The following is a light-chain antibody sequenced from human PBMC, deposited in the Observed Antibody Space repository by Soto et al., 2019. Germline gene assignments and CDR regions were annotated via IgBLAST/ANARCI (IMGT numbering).Light chain of an antibody. CDR3: SSYTSSSDVV. J-gene: IGLJ2*01. CDR1: SSDVGGYNY. CDR2: DVS. Sequence: QSALTQPASVSGSPGQSITISCTGTSSDVGGYNYVSWYQQHPGKAPKPMIYDVSNRPSGVSNRFSGSKSGNTASLTISGLQAEDEADYYCSSYTSSSDVVFGGGTQLTVL. V-gene: IGLV2-14*01.